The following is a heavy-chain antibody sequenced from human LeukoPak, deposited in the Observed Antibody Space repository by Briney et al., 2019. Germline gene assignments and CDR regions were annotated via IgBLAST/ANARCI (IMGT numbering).Heavy chain of an antibody. Sequence: GASVKVSCKASGYTFTSYGISWVRQAPGQGLEWMGWISAYNGNTNYAQKLQGRVTKTTDTSTSTAYMELRSLRSDDTAVYYCARGVATTFLPFYYYYGMDVWGQGTTVTVSS. D-gene: IGHD5-12*01. CDR2: ISAYNGNT. V-gene: IGHV1-18*01. CDR3: ARGVATTFLPFYYYYGMDV. CDR1: GYTFTSYG. J-gene: IGHJ6*02.